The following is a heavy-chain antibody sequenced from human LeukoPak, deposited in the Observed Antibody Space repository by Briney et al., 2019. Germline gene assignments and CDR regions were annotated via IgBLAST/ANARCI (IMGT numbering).Heavy chain of an antibody. CDR2: IYYSGST. Sequence: SETLSLTCTVSGGSISSSSYYWGWIRQPPGKGLEWIGSIYYSGSTYYNPSLKSRVTISVDTSKNQFSLKLSSVTAADTAVYYCARIRGYCSGGSCYYYYGMDVWGRGTTVTVSS. V-gene: IGHV4-39*01. D-gene: IGHD2-15*01. J-gene: IGHJ6*02. CDR1: GGSISSSSYY. CDR3: ARIRGYCSGGSCYYYYGMDV.